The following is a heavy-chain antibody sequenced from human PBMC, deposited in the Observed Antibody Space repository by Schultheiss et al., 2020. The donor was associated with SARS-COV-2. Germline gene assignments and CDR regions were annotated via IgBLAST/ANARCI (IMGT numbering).Heavy chain of an antibody. D-gene: IGHD3-3*01. CDR1: GYTLTELS. V-gene: IGHV1-24*01. CDR3: ARGVGITIFGVVISYGMDV. J-gene: IGHJ6*02. CDR2: FDPEDGET. Sequence: ASVKVSCKVSGYTLTELSMHWVRQAPGKGLEWMGGFDPEDGETIYAQKFQGRVTMTRNTSISTAYMELSSLRSEDTAVYYCARGVGITIFGVVISYGMDVWGQGTTVTVSS.